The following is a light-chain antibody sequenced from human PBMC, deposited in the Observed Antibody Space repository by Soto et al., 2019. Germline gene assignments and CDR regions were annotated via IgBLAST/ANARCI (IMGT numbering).Light chain of an antibody. Sequence: QSVLTQPPSASGTPGQRVTISCSGSSPNIGSNTVNWYQQLPGTAPKLLIYSNNQRPSGVPDRFSGSQSGTSASLAISGLQSEDGADYYCAAWDDSLNGPYVVFGGGTKLTVL. CDR3: AAWDDSLNGPYVV. CDR2: SNN. V-gene: IGLV1-44*01. CDR1: SPNIGSNT. J-gene: IGLJ2*01.